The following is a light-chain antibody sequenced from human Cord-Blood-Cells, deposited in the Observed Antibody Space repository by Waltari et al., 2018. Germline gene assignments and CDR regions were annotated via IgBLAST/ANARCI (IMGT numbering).Light chain of an antibody. V-gene: IGKV3-20*01. J-gene: IGKJ1*01. CDR2: GAS. CDR1: QSVSSSY. CDR3: QQYGSSPT. Sequence: EIVLTQSPGTLSLSQGERATLSCRASQSVSSSYLAWYQQKPGQAPRLLSYGASSRATGIPDRVSGSGSGTDFTLTISRLEPEDFAVYYCQQYGSSPTFGQGTKVEIK.